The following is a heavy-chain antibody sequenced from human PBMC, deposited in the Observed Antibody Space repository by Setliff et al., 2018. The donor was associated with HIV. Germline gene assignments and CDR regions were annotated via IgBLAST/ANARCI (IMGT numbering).Heavy chain of an antibody. Sequence: ASVKVSCKASGYTFNSYGISWVRQAPGQGLEWMGWNSPYNGNTKFGQKLQGRVTMTTDTSKSTGYMELRSLRSDDTAMYYCARGGSLFTMTTHPFDIWGQGTMVTVSS. CDR3: ARGGSLFTMTTHPFDI. CDR2: NSPYNGNT. D-gene: IGHD3-22*01. V-gene: IGHV1-18*01. CDR1: GYTFNSYG. J-gene: IGHJ3*02.